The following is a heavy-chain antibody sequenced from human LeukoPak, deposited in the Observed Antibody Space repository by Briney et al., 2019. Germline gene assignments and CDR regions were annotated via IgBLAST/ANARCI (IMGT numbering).Heavy chain of an antibody. CDR2: MNPNSGNT. D-gene: IGHD3-22*01. CDR3: ASLYYYDNSGYYLGSRHFHH. Sequence: ASVKVSCKASGYTFTSYDINWVRRATGQGLEWMGWMNPNSGNTGYAQKFQGRVTMTRNTSISTAYMELSSLRSEDTAVYYCASLYYYDNSGYYLGSRHFHHWGQGTLVTVSS. CDR1: GYTFTSYD. J-gene: IGHJ1*01. V-gene: IGHV1-8*01.